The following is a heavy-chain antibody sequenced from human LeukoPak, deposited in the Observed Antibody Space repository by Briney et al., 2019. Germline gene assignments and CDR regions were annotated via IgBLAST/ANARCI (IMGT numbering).Heavy chain of an antibody. CDR3: ASEAAAGFDAFDI. V-gene: IGHV4-39*07. Sequence: PSETLSLTCTVSGGSISSSTYYWGWLRQSPGKGLEWIGSVHYSGGSYYNPSLKSRVTISLNTSENQFSLKLSSVTAADTAVYYCASEAAAGFDAFDIWGQGTMVTVSS. CDR1: GGSISSSTYY. D-gene: IGHD6-13*01. J-gene: IGHJ3*02. CDR2: VHYSGGS.